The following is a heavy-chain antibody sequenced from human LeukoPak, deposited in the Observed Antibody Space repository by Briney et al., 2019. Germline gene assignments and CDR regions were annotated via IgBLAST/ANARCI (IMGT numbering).Heavy chain of an antibody. Sequence: SETLSLTCTVSGGSISSYYWGWIRQPPGKGLEWIGSIYYSGSTYYNPSLKSRVTISVDTSKNQFSLKLSSVTAADTAVYYCARDGPVLRFLETEFDYWGQGTLVTVSS. CDR1: GGSISSYY. CDR2: IYYSGST. D-gene: IGHD3-3*01. V-gene: IGHV4-39*07. J-gene: IGHJ4*02. CDR3: ARDGPVLRFLETEFDY.